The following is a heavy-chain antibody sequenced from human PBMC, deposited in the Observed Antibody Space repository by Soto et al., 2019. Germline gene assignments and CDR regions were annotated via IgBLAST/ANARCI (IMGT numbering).Heavy chain of an antibody. CDR3: ASGGAGSGPFTWELPDH. Sequence: QMQLVQSGAEVKKTGSSVTVSCKALGNTFSYRYLHWVRQAPGQALEWMGWITPFSGDVHYAQKFQETVTLTRDRSINTAYMRMSSLRSEDTAIYFCASGGAGSGPFTWELPDHWGQGTLVTVSS. V-gene: IGHV1-45*02. CDR2: ITPFSGDV. J-gene: IGHJ4*02. CDR1: GNTFSYRY. D-gene: IGHD1-26*01.